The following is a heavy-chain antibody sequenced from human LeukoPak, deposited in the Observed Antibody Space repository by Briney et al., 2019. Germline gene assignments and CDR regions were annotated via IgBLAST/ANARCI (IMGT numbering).Heavy chain of an antibody. CDR2: IYYSVST. D-gene: IGHD3-22*01. J-gene: IGHJ4*02. Sequence: SETLSLTCTVPGGSISSYYWGWIRQPPGKGLEWIGSIYYSVSTYYNPSLKSRVTLSVDTSTNQFSLKLSSVTAADTAAYYCARAFTYDSSGYYYVTTQPTSYYFDYWGQGTLVTVSS. CDR1: GGSISSYY. CDR3: ARAFTYDSSGYYYVTTQPTSYYFDY. V-gene: IGHV4-39*07.